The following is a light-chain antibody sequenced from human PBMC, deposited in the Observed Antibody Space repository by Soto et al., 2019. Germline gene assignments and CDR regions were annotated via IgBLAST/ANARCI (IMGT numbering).Light chain of an antibody. CDR3: QQHSRSIT. Sequence: VLSQSPRTLSLSPGERATLSCTASQSVNNNYLAWYQQKPGQSPRLLIYGASIRATAIPDRFSGSGSGTDFTLTISRLEPEDSAVYYCQQHSRSITFGGGTKVDI. J-gene: IGKJ4*01. CDR1: QSVNNNY. CDR2: GAS. V-gene: IGKV3-20*01.